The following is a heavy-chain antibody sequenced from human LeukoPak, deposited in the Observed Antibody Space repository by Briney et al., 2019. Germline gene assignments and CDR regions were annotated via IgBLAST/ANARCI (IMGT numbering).Heavy chain of an antibody. CDR3: ARGYSSSWPRGD. Sequence: ASVKVSCKASGYTFTSYYIHWVRQAPGQGLEWMGIINPSGGSTSYAQKFQGRVTMARDMSTSTVYMELSSLRSEDTAVYYCARGYSSSWPRGDWGQGTLVTVSS. J-gene: IGHJ4*02. V-gene: IGHV1-46*01. D-gene: IGHD6-13*01. CDR2: INPSGGST. CDR1: GYTFTSYY.